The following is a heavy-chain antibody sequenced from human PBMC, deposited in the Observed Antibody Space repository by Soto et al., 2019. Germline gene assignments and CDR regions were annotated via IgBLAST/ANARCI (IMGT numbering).Heavy chain of an antibody. CDR1: GGSISSYY. Sequence: QVQLQESGPGLVKPSETLSLTCTVSGGSISSYYWSWIRQPAGKGLEWIGRIYTSGSTNYNPSLNSRVTLSVDTSKNRFSLKRSSGTAADTAVYYCARDRRGVLYRYADWYGMDVWGQGTTVTVSS. CDR2: IYTSGST. V-gene: IGHV4-4*07. CDR3: ARDRRGVLYRYADWYGMDV. D-gene: IGHD5-18*01. J-gene: IGHJ6*02.